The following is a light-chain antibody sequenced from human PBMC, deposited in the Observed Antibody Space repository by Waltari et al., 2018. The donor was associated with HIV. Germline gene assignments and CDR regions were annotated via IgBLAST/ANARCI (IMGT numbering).Light chain of an antibody. CDR2: AAS. Sequence: DIQMTQSPSSLSASVGDRVTITCRASQIITTYLNWYQQKPGRVPRVLIYAASTLQDGVPSRFSGSGSWTDFTLTIRSLQPEDSATYFCQQSFTIPRTFAQGTKVEIK. J-gene: IGKJ1*01. CDR3: QQSFTIPRT. CDR1: QIITTY. V-gene: IGKV1-39*01.